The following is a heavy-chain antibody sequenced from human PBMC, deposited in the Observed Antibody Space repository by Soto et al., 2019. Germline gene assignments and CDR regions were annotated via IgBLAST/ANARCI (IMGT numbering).Heavy chain of an antibody. J-gene: IGHJ5*02. CDR3: ARDVRVVPTAMYWFDP. CDR1: GGSISNYY. D-gene: IGHD2-2*01. V-gene: IGHV4-59*01. Sequence: QVQLQESGPGLVKPSETLSLTCTVSGGSISNYYWTWVRQPPGKGLEWIGYIFYTGSTNYNPSLESRVTMSIDTSKNQFSLKLSSVTPADTAVYFCARDVRVVPTAMYWFDPWGQGNLVIVSS. CDR2: IFYTGST.